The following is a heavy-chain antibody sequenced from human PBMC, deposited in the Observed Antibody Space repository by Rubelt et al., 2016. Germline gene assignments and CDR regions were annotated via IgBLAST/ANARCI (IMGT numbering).Heavy chain of an antibody. J-gene: IGHJ4*02. CDR3: ARHGVLGSADRYVGY. V-gene: IGHV4-39*01. Sequence: QLQLQESGPGLVKPSETLSLTCTVSGGSISSSSYHYWGWIRQPPGKGLEWIGSIYYNGGAYYNSSLNSRVTISVDTSKNQCSRRLTSVTAADTAVYDCARHGVLGSADRYVGYWGQGTLVTVSS. CDR2: IYYNGGA. CDR1: GGSISSSSYHY. D-gene: IGHD1-26*01.